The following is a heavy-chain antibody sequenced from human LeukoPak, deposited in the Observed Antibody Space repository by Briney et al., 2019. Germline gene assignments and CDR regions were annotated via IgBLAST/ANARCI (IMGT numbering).Heavy chain of an antibody. Sequence: PSQTLSLTCTVSGGSISSGGYYWSWIRQPPGKGLEWIGYIYYSGTTNYSPSLNSRVNISLDTAKNQFSLRLSSVTAADTAVYYCARQTAKNVDTARFDSWGQGTLVTVSS. CDR1: GGSISSGGYY. CDR2: IYYSGTT. D-gene: IGHD5-18*01. J-gene: IGHJ4*02. V-gene: IGHV4-61*08. CDR3: ARQTAKNVDTARFDS.